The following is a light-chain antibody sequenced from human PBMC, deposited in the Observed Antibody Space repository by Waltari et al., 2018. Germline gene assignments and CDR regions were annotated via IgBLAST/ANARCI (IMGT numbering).Light chain of an antibody. CDR1: QSVNTY. CDR2: DAS. CDR3: QQRYNWRLS. Sequence: EIVLTQSPATLSLSPGDRATLLGRASQSVNTYLVWYKQKPGQAPRLLIYDASDRATGIPARFSGSGSGTDFTLTISSLEPEDFAVYYCQQRYNWRLSFGGGTKVEIK. J-gene: IGKJ4*01. V-gene: IGKV3-11*01.